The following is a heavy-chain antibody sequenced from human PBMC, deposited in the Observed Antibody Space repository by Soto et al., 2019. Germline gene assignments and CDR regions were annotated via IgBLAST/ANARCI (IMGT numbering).Heavy chain of an antibody. V-gene: IGHV3-66*01. CDR1: GFTVSSKY. CDR3: ERDDVLCDGGRGYGIPLGV. D-gene: IGHD2-21*01. CDR2: IQSGGTT. Sequence: GGSLRLSCAASGFTVSSKYMTWVRQAPGKGLEWVSLIQSGGTTYYADSVKGRFTISRDTSENTLHLQMDSLRVEDTAVYYCERDDVLCDGGRGYGIPLGVWGKGTTVSVCS. J-gene: IGHJ6*04.